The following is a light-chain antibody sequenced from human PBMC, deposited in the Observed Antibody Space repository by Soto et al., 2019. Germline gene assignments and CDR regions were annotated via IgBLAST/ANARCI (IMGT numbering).Light chain of an antibody. CDR3: QQYNDWPFLT. Sequence: EIVLRQSPATLSVSPGERATLSCRASQTISADLAWYQQKPGQAPRLLIYAASTRATGVPARFSGSGSGTEFTVTISSLQSEDFAVYYCQQYNDWPFLTFGGGTKVDIK. CDR1: QTISAD. V-gene: IGKV3-15*01. CDR2: AAS. J-gene: IGKJ4*01.